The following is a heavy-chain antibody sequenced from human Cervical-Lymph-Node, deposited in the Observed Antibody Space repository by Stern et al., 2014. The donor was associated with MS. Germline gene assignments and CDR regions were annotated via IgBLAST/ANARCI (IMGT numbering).Heavy chain of an antibody. CDR1: GFTFDDYA. CDR3: TKATYYGAALDY. D-gene: IGHD4-17*01. CDR2: ISWNSNSM. J-gene: IGHJ4*02. Sequence: QLVESGGGLVQPGRSLRLSCAASGFTFDDYAMHWVRQAPGKGLEWVSSISWNSNSMTYADSVKGRFTISRDKAKNSLYLQMNSLRAEDTALYYCTKATYYGAALDYWGQGTLVTVSS. V-gene: IGHV3-9*01.